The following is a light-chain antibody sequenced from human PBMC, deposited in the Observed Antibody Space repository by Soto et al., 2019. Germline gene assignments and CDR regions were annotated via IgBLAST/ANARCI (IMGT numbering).Light chain of an antibody. CDR2: GAS. Sequence: EIVLTQSPGTLSLSPGDTATLSCRASESVSSTYLAWYQQKPGQAPRLLIYGASSRASGIPDRFSGSGSGTDFTLTISRLEPEDFAVYYCQQYGSSPPDTFGGGTKVEIK. CDR1: ESVSSTY. V-gene: IGKV3-20*01. CDR3: QQYGSSPPDT. J-gene: IGKJ4*01.